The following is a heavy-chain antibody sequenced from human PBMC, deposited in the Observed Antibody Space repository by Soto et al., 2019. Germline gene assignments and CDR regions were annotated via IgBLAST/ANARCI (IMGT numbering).Heavy chain of an antibody. Sequence: SETLSLTCTVSGGSISSYYWSWIRQPPGKGLEWIGSIYYSGSTNYNPSLKSRVTISVDTSKNQFSLKLSSVTAADTAVYYSVMITFGGVINYWGQGTLVTVSS. CDR1: GGSISSYY. CDR2: IYYSGST. J-gene: IGHJ4*02. V-gene: IGHV4-59*08. CDR3: VMITFGGVINY. D-gene: IGHD3-16*01.